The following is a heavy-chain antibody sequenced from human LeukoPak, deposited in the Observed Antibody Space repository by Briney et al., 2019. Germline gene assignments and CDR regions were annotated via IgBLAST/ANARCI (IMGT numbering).Heavy chain of an antibody. CDR1: GVSVSSYY. CDR3: AREVVAPAGGAFDI. V-gene: IGHV4-59*02. Sequence: SGTLSLTCNVSGVSVSSYYWSWIRQPPGKGLEWIGYIYYSGSTNYNPSLKSRVTISVDTSKNQFSLKLSSVTAADTAVYYCAREVVAPAGGAFDIWGQGTMVTVSS. CDR2: IYYSGST. D-gene: IGHD2-15*01. J-gene: IGHJ3*02.